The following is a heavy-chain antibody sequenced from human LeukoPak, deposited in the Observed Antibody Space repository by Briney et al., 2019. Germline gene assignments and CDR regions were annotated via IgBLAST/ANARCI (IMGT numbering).Heavy chain of an antibody. CDR1: GFTFSSYS. Sequence: GGSLRLSCATSGFTFSSYSMNWIRQAPGKGLEWVSSISSGITYIYYADSLKGRFTISRDNAKSSLYLQMNSLRAEDTAVYYCARASDYGDYFSGMDVWGQGTTVTVSS. CDR2: ISSGITYI. J-gene: IGHJ6*02. CDR3: ARASDYGDYFSGMDV. D-gene: IGHD4-17*01. V-gene: IGHV3-21*01.